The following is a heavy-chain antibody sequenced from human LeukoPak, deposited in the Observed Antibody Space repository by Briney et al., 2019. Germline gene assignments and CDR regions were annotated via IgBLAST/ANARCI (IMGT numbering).Heavy chain of an antibody. J-gene: IGHJ6*03. CDR1: GGSFSGYY. Sequence: SETLSLTCAVYGGSFSGYYWTWIRQTPEKGLEWIGEMNPSRSTSYNPSLKSRVTISVDTSKNQFSLKLSSVTAADMAVYYCARGRQVVTMIVVVMTAVSYYLDVWGKGTTVTVS. CDR3: ARGRQVVTMIVVVMTAVSYYLDV. D-gene: IGHD3-22*01. CDR2: MNPSRST. V-gene: IGHV4-34*01.